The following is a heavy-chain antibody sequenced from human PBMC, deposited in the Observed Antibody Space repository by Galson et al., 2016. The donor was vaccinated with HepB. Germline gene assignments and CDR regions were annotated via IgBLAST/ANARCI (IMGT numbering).Heavy chain of an antibody. CDR1: GYSFSNYW. CDR2: IYPGDSDT. Sequence: QSGAEVKKPGESLKISCKGSGYSFSNYWIVWARQMPGKGLELMGIIYPGDSDTRYSPSFQGRVPFSADKSINTAYVQWTSLWASDSATYYGARLSHRGWDRDAFEIWGRGTVVIVSA. CDR3: ARLSHRGWDRDAFEI. D-gene: IGHD6-19*01. V-gene: IGHV5-51*01. J-gene: IGHJ3*02.